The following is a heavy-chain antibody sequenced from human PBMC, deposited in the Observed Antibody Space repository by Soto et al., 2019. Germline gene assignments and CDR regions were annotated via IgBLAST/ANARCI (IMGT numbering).Heavy chain of an antibody. CDR3: ARDNDRPQLGGNYYYILDV. CDR1: GGTFRTAA. J-gene: IGHJ6*02. D-gene: IGHD2-8*01. CDR2: IMPVFRTP. V-gene: IGHV1-69*12. Sequence: QVHLEQSGAEVKKPGSSVKVSCKASGGTFRTAAISWVRQAPGQGLEWLGGIMPVFRTPDYAQKFQGRVTITADEPTSTAYMELSGLRSDDPAVYYCARDNDRPQLGGNYYYILDVWGQGTTITVSS.